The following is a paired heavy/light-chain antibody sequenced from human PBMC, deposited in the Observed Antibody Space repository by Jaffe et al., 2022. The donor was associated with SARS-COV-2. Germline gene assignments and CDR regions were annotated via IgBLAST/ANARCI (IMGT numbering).Heavy chain of an antibody. CDR3: ARWWNYIDY. V-gene: IGHV3-11*01. CDR1: GFTFSDYY. J-gene: IGHJ4*02. D-gene: IGHD2-15*01. CDR2: ISSSDSTV. Sequence: QIQLVESGGGLVKPGGSLRLSCAASGFTFSDYYMSWIRQAPGKGLEWISYISSSDSTVYYADSVKGRFTISRDNAKNSLYLQMNSLRAEDTAVYYCARWWNYIDYWGQGTLVTVSS.
Light chain of an antibody. CDR2: EVS. Sequence: QSALTQPASVSGSPGQSITISCTGTSSDVGDYKFVSWYQQHPGKAPKLMIFEVSNRPSGVSNRFSGSKSGNTASLTISGLQAEDEADYYCSSYRASSTLYVFGTGTKVTVL. CDR3: SSYRASSTLYV. CDR1: SSDVGDYKF. J-gene: IGLJ1*01. V-gene: IGLV2-14*01.